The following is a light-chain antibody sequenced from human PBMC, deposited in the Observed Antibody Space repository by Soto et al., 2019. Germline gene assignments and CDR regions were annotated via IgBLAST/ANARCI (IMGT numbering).Light chain of an antibody. J-gene: IGLJ2*01. CDR1: TSNIGSHT. CDR2: SNH. Sequence: QSVLTQPPSASGTPGQRVTISCSGSTSNIGSHTVTWYQQLPGTAPKLLIYSNHQRPSGVPDRFSGSKSGTSASLAISGLQSEDEADYFCAAWDDSLKAVVFGGGTKLTVL. V-gene: IGLV1-44*01. CDR3: AAWDDSLKAVV.